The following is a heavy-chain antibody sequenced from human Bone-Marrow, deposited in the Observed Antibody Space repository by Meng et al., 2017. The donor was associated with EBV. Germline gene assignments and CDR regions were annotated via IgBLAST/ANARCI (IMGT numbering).Heavy chain of an antibody. D-gene: IGHD3-10*01. CDR2: INGNEIA. CDR1: GFSVTKFG. Sequence: EVPLVGPGGAMVDPGGALRLSCLASGFSVTKFGMRWVRQAPGKGLEWVSGINGNEIAFYADSVKGRFTISRDTSKNMLFLQMSSLRVEDTAVYYCAKDGRHRSNWFDPWGLGTLVTVSS. J-gene: IGHJ5*02. CDR3: AKDGRHRSNWFDP. V-gene: IGHV3-23*04.